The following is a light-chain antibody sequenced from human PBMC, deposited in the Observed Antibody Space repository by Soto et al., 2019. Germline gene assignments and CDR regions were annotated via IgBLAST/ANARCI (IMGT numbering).Light chain of an antibody. Sequence: EMVLTQSPATLSLSPLERATLSFMASQSVSSYLAWYQQKPGQAPRLLIYDASNRATGIPARFSGSGSGTDFTLTISSLEPEDFAVYYCQQRSNWPLTFGQGTKVDIK. CDR2: DAS. CDR1: QSVSSY. J-gene: IGKJ1*01. V-gene: IGKV3-11*01. CDR3: QQRSNWPLT.